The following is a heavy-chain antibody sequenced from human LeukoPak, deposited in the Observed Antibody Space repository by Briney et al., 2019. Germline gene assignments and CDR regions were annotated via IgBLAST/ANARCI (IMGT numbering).Heavy chain of an antibody. CDR1: GFSFSSDG. Sequence: GGSLRLSCSASGFSFSSDGMSWVRQAPGKGLEWVSGILGGAGSTYYADSVKGRFTISRDNSKNTLYLQMNSLRAEDTAVYYCAREGVTIHYYDSSGYYYRVNGYFDYWGQGTLVTVSS. J-gene: IGHJ4*02. CDR3: AREGVTIHYYDSSGYYYRVNGYFDY. D-gene: IGHD3-22*01. CDR2: ILGGAGST. V-gene: IGHV3-23*01.